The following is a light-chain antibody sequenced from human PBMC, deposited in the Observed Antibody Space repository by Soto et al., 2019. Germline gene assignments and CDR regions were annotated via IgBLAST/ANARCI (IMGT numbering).Light chain of an antibody. J-gene: IGKJ1*01. V-gene: IGKV3-20*01. CDR2: GAS. CDR1: QSVSSSY. CDR3: QQYGRT. Sequence: EIVLTQSPGTLSLSPGERATLSCRASQSVSSSYLAWYQQKPGQAPRLLIYGASSRATGIPDRFSGSGSGTDFPPTISRLEPEDFAGYYCQQYGRTFGQGTKVKSN.